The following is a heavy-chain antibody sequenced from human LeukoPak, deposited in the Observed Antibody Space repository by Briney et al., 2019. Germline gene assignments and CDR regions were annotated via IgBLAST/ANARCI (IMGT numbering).Heavy chain of an antibody. CDR1: GFTVSSNY. CDR3: AKAGPFSGSYAAYYFDY. J-gene: IGHJ4*02. Sequence: PGGSLRLSCAASGFTVSSNYMSWVRQAPGKGLEWVSVIYRGGSTYYADSVKGRFTISRDNSKNTLYLQMNSLRAEDTAVYYCAKAGPFSGSYAAYYFDYWGQGTLVTVSS. D-gene: IGHD1-26*01. V-gene: IGHV3-53*05. CDR2: IYRGGST.